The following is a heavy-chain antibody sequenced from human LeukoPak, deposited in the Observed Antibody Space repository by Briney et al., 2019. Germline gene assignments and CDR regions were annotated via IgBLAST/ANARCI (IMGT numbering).Heavy chain of an antibody. V-gene: IGHV3-7*01. J-gene: IGHJ6*03. CDR3: ARRAPGYCITTSCPDTYYYYYYMEV. D-gene: IGHD2-2*01. CDR1: GFAFSSSW. CDR2: IKQDGSET. Sequence: GGSLRLSCAASGFAFSSSWMSWVRQAPGKGLEWVANIKQDGSETYYVDSLKGRFTVSRDNAKNSVYLQMNNLRAEDTAVYYCARRAPGYCITTSCPDTYYYYYYMEVWGKGTTVTVSS.